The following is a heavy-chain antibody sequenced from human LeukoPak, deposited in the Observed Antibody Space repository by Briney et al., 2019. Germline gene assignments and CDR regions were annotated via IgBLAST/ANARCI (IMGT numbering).Heavy chain of an antibody. CDR2: ISYDGSNK. J-gene: IGHJ3*02. V-gene: IGHV3-30*18. CDR1: GFTFSSYG. D-gene: IGHD3-10*01. Sequence: GGSLRLSCAASGFTFSSYGMHWVRQAPGKGLEWVAVISYDGSNKYYADSVKGRFTISRDNSKNTLYLQMNGLRAEDTAVYYCAKDLTLLWFGELGGFDIWGQGTMVTVSS. CDR3: AKDLTLLWFGELGGFDI.